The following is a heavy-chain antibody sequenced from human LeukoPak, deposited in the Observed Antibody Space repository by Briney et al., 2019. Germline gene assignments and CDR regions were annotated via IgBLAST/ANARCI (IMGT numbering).Heavy chain of an antibody. CDR2: IRYDGSKK. CDR3: VRTGDTERFDY. CDR1: GFTFSSYG. V-gene: IGHV3-30*02. D-gene: IGHD3/OR15-3a*01. Sequence: GGSLRLSCAASGFTFSSYGMHWVRQAPGKGLEWVALIRYDGSKKDYADSVKGRFTISRDNSKNTLYLQMNSLRAEDTAMFYCVRTGDTERFDYWGQGTLVTVSS. J-gene: IGHJ4*02.